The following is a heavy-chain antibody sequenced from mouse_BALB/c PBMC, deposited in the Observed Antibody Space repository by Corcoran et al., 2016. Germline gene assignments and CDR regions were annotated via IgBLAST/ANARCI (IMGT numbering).Heavy chain of an antibody. J-gene: IGHJ1*01. CDR3: ARRGVGWYFDV. V-gene: IGHV9-3-1*01. CDR2: INTYTGEP. Sequence: QIQLVQSGPELKKPGETVKISCKASGYTFTNYGMNWVKQAPGKGLKWMGWINTYTGEPTYADDFKGRFAFSLETSASTAYLQINNLKNEDTATYFCARRGVGWYFDVCGAGTTVTVSS. CDR1: GYTFTNYG.